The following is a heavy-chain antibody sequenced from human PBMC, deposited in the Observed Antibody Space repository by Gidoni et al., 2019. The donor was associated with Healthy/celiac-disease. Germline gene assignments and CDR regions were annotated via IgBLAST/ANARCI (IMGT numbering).Heavy chain of an antibody. Sequence: QVQLQQWGAGLLKPSETLSLTCAVYGGSFSGYYWSWIRQPPGKGLEWIGEINHSGSTNDNPSLKSRVTISVDTSKNQFSLKLSSVTAADTAVYYCARAMVRGVIITPYYYYGMDVWGQGTTVTVSS. J-gene: IGHJ6*02. CDR1: GGSFSGYY. CDR2: INHSGST. V-gene: IGHV4-34*01. D-gene: IGHD3-10*01. CDR3: ARAMVRGVIITPYYYYGMDV.